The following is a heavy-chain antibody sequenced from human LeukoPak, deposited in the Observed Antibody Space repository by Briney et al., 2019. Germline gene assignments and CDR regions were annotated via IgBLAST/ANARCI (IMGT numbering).Heavy chain of an antibody. CDR3: ARDKSAGADTGSSFYY. CDR2: ISYDGSNK. Sequence: GRSLRLSCAASGFTFSSYAMHWVRQAPGKGLEWVAVISYDGSNKYYADSVKGRFTFSRDNAKNSLYLQMDSLRAEDTAVYYCARDKSAGADTGSSFYYWGQGALVTVSS. D-gene: IGHD3-10*01. J-gene: IGHJ4*02. V-gene: IGHV3-30-3*01. CDR1: GFTFSSYA.